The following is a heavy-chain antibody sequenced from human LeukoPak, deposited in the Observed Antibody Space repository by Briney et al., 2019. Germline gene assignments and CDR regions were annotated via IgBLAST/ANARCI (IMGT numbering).Heavy chain of an antibody. D-gene: IGHD1/OR15-1a*01. V-gene: IGHV1-18*01. CDR2: ISAYNGNT. J-gene: IGHJ4*02. CDR3: AREVRDWTNRYYFDY. Sequence: ASVKVSCKASGYTFTSYGTSWVRQAPGQGLEWMGWISAYNGNTNYAQKLQGRVTMTTDTSTSTAYMELRSLRSDDTAVYYCAREVRDWTNRYYFDYWGQGTLVTVSS. CDR1: GYTFTSYG.